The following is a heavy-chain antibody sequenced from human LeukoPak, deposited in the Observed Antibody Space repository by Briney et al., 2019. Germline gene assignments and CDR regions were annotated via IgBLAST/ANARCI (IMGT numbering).Heavy chain of an antibody. CDR3: VRGAGFITDY. D-gene: IGHD3-9*01. CDR2: ISAGGDFV. CDR1: GFPFSTHS. J-gene: IGHJ4*02. Sequence: GGSLRLSCAASGFPFSTHSLNWVRQAPGKGLEWVSSISAGGDFVYYGDSVKGRFTISRDNAKNSLYLQMNSLRAEDTAVYYCVRGAGFITDYWGPGTLVTVSS. V-gene: IGHV3-21*01.